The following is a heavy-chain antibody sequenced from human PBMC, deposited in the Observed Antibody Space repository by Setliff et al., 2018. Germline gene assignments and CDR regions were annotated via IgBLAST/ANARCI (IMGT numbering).Heavy chain of an antibody. Sequence: SETLSLTCTVSGGSINGGFYYWTWIRQPAGKGLEWIGRIFSSGRTNYNPSLKSRLAISRDTSTNQFSLKLGSVTAADTAVYYCARERYFDWFFEDWGHGTLVTVSS. CDR1: GGSINGGFYY. CDR2: IFSSGRT. V-gene: IGHV4-61*02. CDR3: ARERYFDWFFED. D-gene: IGHD3-9*01. J-gene: IGHJ4*01.